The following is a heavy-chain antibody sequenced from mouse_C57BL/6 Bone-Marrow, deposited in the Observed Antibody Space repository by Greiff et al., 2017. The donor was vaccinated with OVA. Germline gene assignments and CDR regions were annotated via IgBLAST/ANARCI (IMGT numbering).Heavy chain of an antibody. J-gene: IGHJ3*01. V-gene: IGHV1-69*01. CDR3: AREAAQGFAY. Sequence: QVQLKQPGAELVKPGASVKLSCKASGYTFTSYWMHWVKQRPGQGLEWIGEIDPSDSYTNYNQKFKGKSTLTVDKSSSTAYMQLSSLTSEDSAVYYCAREAAQGFAYWGQGTLVTVSA. CDR2: IDPSDSYT. CDR1: GYTFTSYW.